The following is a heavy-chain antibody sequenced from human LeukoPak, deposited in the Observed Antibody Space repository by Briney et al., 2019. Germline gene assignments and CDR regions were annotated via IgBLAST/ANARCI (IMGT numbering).Heavy chain of an antibody. Sequence: GGSLRLSCAASGFTVSGHYMTWVRQAPGKGLEWVSVTYSGGSTSYADSVKGRFTISRDNSKNTLYLQMNSLRAEDTAVYYCAKGGWPYYFDYWGQGTLVTVSS. J-gene: IGHJ4*02. V-gene: IGHV3-53*01. CDR1: GFTVSGHY. D-gene: IGHD6-19*01. CDR3: AKGGWPYYFDY. CDR2: TYSGGST.